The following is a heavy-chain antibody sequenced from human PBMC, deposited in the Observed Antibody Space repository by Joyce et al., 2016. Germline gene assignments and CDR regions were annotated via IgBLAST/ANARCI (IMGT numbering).Heavy chain of an antibody. V-gene: IGHV2-5*02. D-gene: IGHD1-14*01. CDR1: GFSLSTSAVG. Sequence: QITLEESGPTLVKPTQTLTLTCTFSGFSLSTSAVGVGWIRQPPGKALEYVALIYWDDDKRYSPSLKSRLTISKDTSKNQVVLTMTNMDPVDTATYYCAQRIGEPPGQRGSLDYWGQGILVTVSS. J-gene: IGHJ4*02. CDR3: AQRIGEPPGQRGSLDY. CDR2: IYWDDDK.